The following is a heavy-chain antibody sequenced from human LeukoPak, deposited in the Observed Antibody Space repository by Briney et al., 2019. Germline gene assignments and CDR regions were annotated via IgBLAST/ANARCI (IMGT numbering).Heavy chain of an antibody. J-gene: IGHJ4*02. CDR3: ANFRNYFDWLPVDY. D-gene: IGHD3-9*01. CDR2: IKSDGTTT. CDR1: GFTFSSYW. Sequence: GGSLRLSCAASGFTFSSYWMHWVRQGPGKRLVWVSRIKSDGTTTDYEDSVKGRFTISRDNSKNTLYLQMNSLRAEDTAVYYCANFRNYFDWLPVDYWGQGTLVTVSS. V-gene: IGHV3-74*01.